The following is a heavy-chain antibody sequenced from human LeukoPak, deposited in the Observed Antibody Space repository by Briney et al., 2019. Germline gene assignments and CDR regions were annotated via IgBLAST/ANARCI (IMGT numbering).Heavy chain of an antibody. D-gene: IGHD3-16*02. CDR3: ARQSVDGRYTFDY. J-gene: IGHJ4*02. CDR1: GYSFTSYW. V-gene: IGHV5-51*01. CDR2: INPRDSDT. Sequence: GESLKISCQVSGYSFTSYWIGWVRQMPGKGLEWMGIINPRDSDTKYSPSFQGQVTISVGKSISTAYLQWSSLKASDTAMYYCARQSVDGRYTFDYWGQGTLVTVSS.